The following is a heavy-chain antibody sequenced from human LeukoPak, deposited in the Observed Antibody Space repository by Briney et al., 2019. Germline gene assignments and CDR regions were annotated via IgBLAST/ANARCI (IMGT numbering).Heavy chain of an antibody. CDR1: GFTFSSYW. Sequence: GGSLRLSCAASGFTFSSYWMSWVRQAPGKGLEWVANIKQDGGEKYYVDSVKGRFIISRGNAKNSLYLQMNSLRAEDTAVYYCARDKIVGATKFDYWGQGTLVTVSS. CDR3: ARDKIVGATKFDY. CDR2: IKQDGGEK. V-gene: IGHV3-7*03. D-gene: IGHD1-26*01. J-gene: IGHJ4*02.